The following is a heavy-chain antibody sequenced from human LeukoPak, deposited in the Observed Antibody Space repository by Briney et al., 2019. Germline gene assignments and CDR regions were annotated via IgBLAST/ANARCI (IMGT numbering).Heavy chain of an antibody. J-gene: IGHJ4*02. Sequence: AGTLRLSCVASGFTFSSHWMYWVRQAPGKGLVWVSRIDSDGSSTNYADSVKGRFTIPRDNAKNTLYMQMSSLRAEDTAVYYCARSLVVPAACDYWGQGTLVTVSS. V-gene: IGHV3-74*01. CDR1: GFTFSSHW. CDR2: IDSDGSST. D-gene: IGHD2-2*01. CDR3: ARSLVVPAACDY.